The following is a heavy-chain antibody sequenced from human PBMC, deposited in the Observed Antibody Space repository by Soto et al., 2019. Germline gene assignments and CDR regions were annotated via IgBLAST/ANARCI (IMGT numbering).Heavy chain of an antibody. Sequence: HGESLKISCKGSGYSFSTYWIVWVRQMPGKGLEWMGIIYPGDSDTRYSPSFQGQVTISADKFINTAYLQWSSLKASDTAMYYCARQSRDGYNYYYYDMDVWGQGTTVTVSS. CDR1: GYSFSTYW. CDR2: IYPGDSDT. J-gene: IGHJ6*02. CDR3: ARQSRDGYNYYYYDMDV. V-gene: IGHV5-51*01. D-gene: IGHD5-12*01.